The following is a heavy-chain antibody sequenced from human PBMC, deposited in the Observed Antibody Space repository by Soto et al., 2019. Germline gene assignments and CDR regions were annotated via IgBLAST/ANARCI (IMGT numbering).Heavy chain of an antibody. CDR3: AKCPGQWTWFDP. CDR2: ISYDGRDK. Sequence: PVGSLRLSCAASGFTFRSYGMRWVRQAPGKGLEWLALISYDGRDKYYADSVKGRFTISGDNSKNTLSLQMDSLRAEDTAVYYCAKCPGQWTWFDPWGQGTLVTVSS. D-gene: IGHD6-19*01. CDR1: GFTFRSYG. J-gene: IGHJ5*02. V-gene: IGHV3-30*18.